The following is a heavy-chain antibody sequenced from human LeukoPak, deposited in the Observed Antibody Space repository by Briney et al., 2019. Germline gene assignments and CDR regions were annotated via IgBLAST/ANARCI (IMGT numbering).Heavy chain of an antibody. CDR1: GGSISSYY. CDR2: IYYSGST. J-gene: IGHJ4*02. Sequence: SETLSLTCTVSGGSISSYYWSWIRQPPGKGLEWIGYIYYSGSTNYNPSLKSRVTISVDTSKNQFSLKLSSVTAADTAVYYCAGHHPRNTVDFWGQGTLVTVS. D-gene: IGHD2/OR15-2a*01. CDR3: AGHHPRNTVDF. V-gene: IGHV4-59*08.